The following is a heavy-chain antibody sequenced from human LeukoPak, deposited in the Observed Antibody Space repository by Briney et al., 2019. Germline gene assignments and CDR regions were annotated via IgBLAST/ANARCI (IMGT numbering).Heavy chain of an antibody. J-gene: IGHJ6*04. CDR1: GYSMNSGYF. Sequence: SETLSLTCTVSGYSMNSGYFWGWLRQPPGKGLEYIGTIFHSGTTYYNPSLKRRVTISLDTSTNYFSLKLSSVTAADTAVYYCARALRSGSNYFFYGMDVWGKGTTVTVSS. CDR2: IFHSGTT. CDR3: ARALRSGSNYFFYGMDV. V-gene: IGHV4-38-2*02. D-gene: IGHD3-10*01.